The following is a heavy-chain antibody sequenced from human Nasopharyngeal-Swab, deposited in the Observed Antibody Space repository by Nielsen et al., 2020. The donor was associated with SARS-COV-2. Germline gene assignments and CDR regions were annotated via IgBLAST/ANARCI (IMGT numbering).Heavy chain of an antibody. D-gene: IGHD3-9*01. CDR3: ARGLRKVPIFPASQYYFDY. V-gene: IGHV4-34*01. CDR1: GEFFRGFY. J-gene: IGHJ4*02. CDR2: INDSGST. Sequence: GSLRLSCAVYGEFFRGFYWSWIRQPPGKGLEWIGEINDSGSTNYNPSLTSRVTMSVDTSKSQFSLKLNSVTAADTAVYYCARGLRKVPIFPASQYYFDYWGQGTLVTVSS.